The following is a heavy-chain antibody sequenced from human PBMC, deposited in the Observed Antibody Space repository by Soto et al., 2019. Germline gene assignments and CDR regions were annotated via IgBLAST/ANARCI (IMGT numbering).Heavy chain of an antibody. Sequence: SETLSLTCAVSGRSLTDYYWSWIRQSPGKGLEWIGEINHRGTINYNASLKSRVTVSKDTSKNQFSLKLSSVTAADTAVYYCARVRIAVAGLFRYYYYGMDVWGQGTTVTVAS. D-gene: IGHD6-19*01. J-gene: IGHJ6*02. V-gene: IGHV4-34*01. CDR1: GRSLTDYY. CDR2: INHRGTI. CDR3: ARVRIAVAGLFRYYYYGMDV.